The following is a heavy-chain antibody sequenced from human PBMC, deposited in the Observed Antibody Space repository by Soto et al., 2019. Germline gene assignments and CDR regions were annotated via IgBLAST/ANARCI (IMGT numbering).Heavy chain of an antibody. J-gene: IGHJ4*02. CDR3: ARERSDCISTGCYVGGEVDY. V-gene: IGHV1-18*01. Sequence: QVQLVQSGAEVKKPGASVKVSCKASGYTFNSYGISWVRQAPGQGLEWMGWISAYNGNTNYVEKLQGRVTMTTDTSTSTAYMELRSLRSDDTAVDYCARERSDCISTGCYVGGEVDYWGQGTLVTVSS. CDR1: GYTFNSYG. CDR2: ISAYNGNT. D-gene: IGHD2-2*01.